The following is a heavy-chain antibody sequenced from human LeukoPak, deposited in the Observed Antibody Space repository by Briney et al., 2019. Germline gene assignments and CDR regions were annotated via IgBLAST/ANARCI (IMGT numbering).Heavy chain of an antibody. Sequence: SETLSLTCTVSGGSIRNYYWNWIRQPPGKGLEWIGLIYYSGSTNYNPSLTSRVTISVDTSKNQFSLKLRSVTAADTAVYYCAGDSVGFDSWGQGTLVTVPS. V-gene: IGHV4-59*01. CDR1: GGSIRNYY. CDR2: IYYSGST. D-gene: IGHD1-26*01. CDR3: AGDSVGFDS. J-gene: IGHJ4*02.